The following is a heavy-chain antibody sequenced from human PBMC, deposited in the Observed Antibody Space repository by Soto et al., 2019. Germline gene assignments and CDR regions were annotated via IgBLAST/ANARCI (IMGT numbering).Heavy chain of an antibody. V-gene: IGHV1-69*02. CDR2: IIPILGIA. Sequence: QVQLVQSGAEVKKPGSSVKVSCKAAGGTFSSYTISWVRQAPGQGLEWMGRIIPILGIANYAQKFQGRVTITADKSTSTAYMELSSLRSEDTALYYCARSSGSNTAMAHEDGNWGQLTLITVSS. J-gene: IGHJ4*02. CDR3: ARSSGSNTAMAHEDGN. D-gene: IGHD5-18*01. CDR1: GGTFSSYT.